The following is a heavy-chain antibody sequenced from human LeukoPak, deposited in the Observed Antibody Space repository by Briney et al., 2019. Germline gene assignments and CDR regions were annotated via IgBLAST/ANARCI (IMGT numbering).Heavy chain of an antibody. V-gene: IGHV3-33*01. D-gene: IGHD3-16*02. CDR3: ARELGGVIVYYFDY. J-gene: IGHJ4*02. CDR2: IWYDGSNK. CDR1: GFTFSSYG. Sequence: SGGSLRLSCAASGFTFSSYGMHWVRQAPGKGLEWVAVIWYDGSNKYCADSVKGRFTISRDNSKNTLYLQMNSLRAEDTAVYYCARELGGVIVYYFDYWGQGTLVTVSS.